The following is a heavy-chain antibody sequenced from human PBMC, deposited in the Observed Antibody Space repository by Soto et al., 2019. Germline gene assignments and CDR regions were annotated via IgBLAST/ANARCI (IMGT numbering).Heavy chain of an antibody. CDR2: IYYSGST. J-gene: IGHJ1*01. D-gene: IGHD4-17*01. CDR3: ARSRTTVTPSGFQH. Sequence: LSLTCTVSGGSISSGGYYWSWIRQHPGKGLEWIGYIYYSGSTYYNPSLKSRVTISVDTSKNQFSLKLSSVTAADTAVYYCARSRTTVTPSGFQHWGQGTLVTVSS. CDR1: GGSISSGGYY. V-gene: IGHV4-31*03.